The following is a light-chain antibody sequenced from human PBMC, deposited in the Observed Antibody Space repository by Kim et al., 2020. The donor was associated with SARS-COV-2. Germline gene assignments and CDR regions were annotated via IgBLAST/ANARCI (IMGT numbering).Light chain of an antibody. J-gene: IGLJ3*02. V-gene: IGLV3-25*03. Sequence: SYELTQPPSVSVSPGQTARITCSGDALPKQYAYWYQQKPGQAPVLVIYKDSERPSGIPERFSGSSSGTTVTLTISGAQAEDEADYYCQSADSSGTYPVFGGGTKLTVL. CDR1: ALPKQY. CDR2: KDS. CDR3: QSADSSGTYPV.